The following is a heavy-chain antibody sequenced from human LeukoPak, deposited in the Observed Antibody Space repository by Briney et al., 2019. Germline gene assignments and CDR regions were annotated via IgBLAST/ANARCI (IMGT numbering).Heavy chain of an antibody. J-gene: IGHJ4*02. CDR1: GFTFSSYG. CDR2: ISYDGSNK. Sequence: GGSLRLSCAASGFTFSSYGMHWVRQAPGKGLEWVAVISYDGSNKHYADSVKGRFTISRDNSKNTLYLQMNSLRAEDTAVYYCAKALGGDYGDYWGQGTLVTVSS. CDR3: AKALGGDYGDY. V-gene: IGHV3-30*18. D-gene: IGHD4-17*01.